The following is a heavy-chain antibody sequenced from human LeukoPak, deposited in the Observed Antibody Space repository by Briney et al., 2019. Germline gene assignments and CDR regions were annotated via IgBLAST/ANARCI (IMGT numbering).Heavy chain of an antibody. D-gene: IGHD2-2*02. V-gene: IGHV1-69*06. CDR3: ARVAAEVVGLPGAIGFGWLRRDYYYMDV. CDR1: GGTFSSYA. CDR2: IIPIFGTA. J-gene: IGHJ6*03. Sequence: SVKVSCKASGGTFSSYAISWVRQAPGQGLEWMGGIIPIFGTANYAQKFQARVTITADKSTSTAYMELSSLRSEDTAVYYCARVAAEVVGLPGAIGFGWLRRDYYYMDVWGKGTTVTVSS.